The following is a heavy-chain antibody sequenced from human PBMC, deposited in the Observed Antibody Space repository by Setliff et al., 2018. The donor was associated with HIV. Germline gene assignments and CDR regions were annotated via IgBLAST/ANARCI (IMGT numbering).Heavy chain of an antibody. Sequence: PSETLSLTCTVSGGSISSSNYYWGWLRQPPGKGLEWIGSIYYSGNTYYNPSLKSRVTISVDTSKNQFSLKLSSVTAADTAVYHCARRVILSYGYYFDYWGQGTQVTVSS. CDR3: ARRVILSYGYYFDY. CDR2: IYYSGNT. D-gene: IGHD3-16*02. CDR1: GGSISSSNYY. V-gene: IGHV4-39*01. J-gene: IGHJ4*02.